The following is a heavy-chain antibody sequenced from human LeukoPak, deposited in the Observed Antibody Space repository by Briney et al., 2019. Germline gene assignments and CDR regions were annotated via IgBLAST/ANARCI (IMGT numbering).Heavy chain of an antibody. CDR1: GITFSTYS. V-gene: IGHV3-21*01. CDR3: ARTGSTWFCDY. Sequence: PGGSLRLSCAVSGITFSTYSMNWVRQAPGKGLEWVSSIYSTGTYIYYADSVKGRFTISRDNAKKSLYLQMNSLRAEDTAVYYCARTGSTWFCDYWGQGTLVTVSS. D-gene: IGHD6-13*01. CDR2: IYSTGTYI. J-gene: IGHJ4*02.